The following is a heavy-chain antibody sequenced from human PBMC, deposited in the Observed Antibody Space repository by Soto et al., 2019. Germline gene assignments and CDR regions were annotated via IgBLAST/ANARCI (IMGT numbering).Heavy chain of an antibody. J-gene: IGHJ4*02. Sequence: LSLTCAVYGGSFSGYYWSWIRQPPGKGLEWIGEINHSGSTNYNPSLKSRVTISVDTSKNQFSLKLSSVTAADTAVYYCARGRWLQFFDYRGQGTLVTGSS. CDR2: INHSGST. CDR1: GGSFSGYY. CDR3: ARGRWLQFFDY. D-gene: IGHD5-12*01. V-gene: IGHV4-34*01.